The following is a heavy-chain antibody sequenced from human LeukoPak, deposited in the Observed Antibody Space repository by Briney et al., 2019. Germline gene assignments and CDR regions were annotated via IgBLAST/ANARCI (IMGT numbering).Heavy chain of an antibody. D-gene: IGHD1-26*01. V-gene: IGHV3-23*01. CDR1: GFTFSSYA. J-gene: IGHJ6*02. CDR2: ISGSGGST. Sequence: PGGSLRLSCAASGFTFSSYAMSWVRQAPGKGLEWVSAISGSGGSTYYADSVKGRFTISRDNSKNTLYLQMNSLRAEDTAVYYCAKISPWSVGEMGATLSVPAPPQYYYYYGMDVWGQGTTVTVSS. CDR3: AKISPWSVGEMGATLSVPAPPQYYYYYGMDV.